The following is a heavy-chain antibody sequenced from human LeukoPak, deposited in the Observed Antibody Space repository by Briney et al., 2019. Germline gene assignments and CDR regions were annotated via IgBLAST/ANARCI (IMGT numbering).Heavy chain of an antibody. CDR3: AKDINYDYDYYMDV. V-gene: IGHV3-9*01. J-gene: IGHJ6*03. CDR1: GFTFDDYG. CDR2: ISWNSGSI. Sequence: GGSLRLSCAASGFTFDDYGMSWVRQAPGKGLEWVSGISWNSGSIGYADSVKGRFTISRDNAKNTLYLQMNSLRAEDTALYYCAKDINYDYDYYMDVWGKGTTVTVSS.